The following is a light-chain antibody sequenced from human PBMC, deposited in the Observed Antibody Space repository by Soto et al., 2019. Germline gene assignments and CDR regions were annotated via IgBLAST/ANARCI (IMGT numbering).Light chain of an antibody. CDR3: RQYAGRKIFGV. J-gene: IGLJ1*01. CDR1: SSDVGGYNY. CDR2: EVS. Sequence: QSVLTQPPSASGSPGQSVTISCTGTSSDVGGYNYVSWYQQHPGKAPKLMIYEVSKRPSGVPDRFSGSKSGNTASLTVSGPQAGGGGNYYCRQYAGRKIFGVFGPGTKPPVL. V-gene: IGLV2-8*01.